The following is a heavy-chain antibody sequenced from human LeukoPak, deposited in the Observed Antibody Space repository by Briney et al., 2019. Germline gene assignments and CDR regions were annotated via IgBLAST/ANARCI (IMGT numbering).Heavy chain of an antibody. CDR1: GFTFSSYG. J-gene: IGHJ4*02. V-gene: IGHV3-30*19. CDR2: ISYDGSNT. CDR3: ASGMVARILGYFDY. D-gene: IGHD5-12*01. Sequence: GGSLRLSCAASGFTFSSYGMHWVRQAPGKGLEWVAVISYDGSNTYYADSVKGRFTISRDNSKNTLYLQMNSLRAEDTAVYYCASGMVARILGYFDYWGQGTLVTVSS.